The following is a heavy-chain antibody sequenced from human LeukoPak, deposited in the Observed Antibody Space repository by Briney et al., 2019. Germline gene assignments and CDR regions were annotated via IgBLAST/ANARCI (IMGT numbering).Heavy chain of an antibody. CDR3: GRALFDHGGKSADVFDY. J-gene: IGHJ4*02. CDR2: IYYSGST. D-gene: IGHD4-23*01. Sequence: WETLSLTCTVSGVSISSYYGSWIRQPPGKGLEWIGYIYYSGSTNYNPSLKSRVTILVDTSKNQFSLKVSSVTAADTAVYYCGRALFDHGGKSADVFDYWGEGRLVGDPS. CDR1: GVSISSYY. V-gene: IGHV4-59*01.